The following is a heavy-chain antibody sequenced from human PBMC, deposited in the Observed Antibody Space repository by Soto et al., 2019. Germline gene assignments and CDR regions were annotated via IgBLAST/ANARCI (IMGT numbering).Heavy chain of an antibody. CDR3: ARGLKQHVLRYFDWLFFFDY. Sequence: QVQLVESGGGLVKPGGSLRLSCAASGFTFSDYYMTWIRQAPGKGLEWVSYISSSSSYTNHADSVKGRFTISRDNAKNSLYLQVNSLRAEDTAVYYCARGLKQHVLRYFDWLFFFDYWGQGTLVTVSS. D-gene: IGHD3-9*01. J-gene: IGHJ4*02. CDR2: ISSSSSYT. V-gene: IGHV3-11*05. CDR1: GFTFSDYY.